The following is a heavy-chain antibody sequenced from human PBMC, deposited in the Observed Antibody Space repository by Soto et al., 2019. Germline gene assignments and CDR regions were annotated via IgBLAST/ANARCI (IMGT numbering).Heavy chain of an antibody. CDR3: GRDSKYNWNHPHSGIDV. J-gene: IGHJ6*02. CDR1: GFNFGDYF. Sequence: PGGSLRLSCTAYGFNFGDYFMAWVRQAPGKGLELVSFIRSEQYGGTTEYAASVRGRFTITRDDSKSIVYLEMNSLKTEDTAVYFCGRDSKYNWNHPHSGIDVWGQGTTVTVSS. V-gene: IGHV3-49*04. CDR2: IRSEQYGGTT. D-gene: IGHD1-1*01.